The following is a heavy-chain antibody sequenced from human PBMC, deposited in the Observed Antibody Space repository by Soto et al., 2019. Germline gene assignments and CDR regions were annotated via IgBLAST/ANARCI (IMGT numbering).Heavy chain of an antibody. Sequence: ASVKVSCKTSGYTFTGYGLSWVRQAPGQGLEWTGWISPYNDNTRYAHKLQGRVTMTTDTSTRTAYMELWSLRSDDTAFYYCARDFGSELSAAGAVFDYWGQGTQVTVSS. J-gene: IGHJ4*02. CDR1: GYTFTGYG. CDR2: ISPYNDNT. V-gene: IGHV1-18*01. CDR3: ARDFGSELSAAGAVFDY. D-gene: IGHD2-15*01.